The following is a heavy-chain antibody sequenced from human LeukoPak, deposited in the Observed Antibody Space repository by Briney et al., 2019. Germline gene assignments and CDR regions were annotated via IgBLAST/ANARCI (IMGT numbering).Heavy chain of an antibody. CDR3: ARGGQWLPFDY. Sequence: ASETLSLTCAVSSYSITTNHYWGWIRQPPGKGLEWIENIYHSGITYYNPSLKSRVTMSVDTSKNQFSLKLSSVTAADTAVYYCARGGQWLPFDYWGQGTLVTVSS. V-gene: IGHV4-38-2*01. D-gene: IGHD6-19*01. CDR2: IYHSGIT. CDR1: SYSITTNHY. J-gene: IGHJ4*02.